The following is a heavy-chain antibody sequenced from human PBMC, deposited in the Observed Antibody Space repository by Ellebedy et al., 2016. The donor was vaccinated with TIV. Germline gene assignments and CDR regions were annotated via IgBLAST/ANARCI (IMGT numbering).Heavy chain of an antibody. J-gene: IGHJ6*02. V-gene: IGHV1-46*01. CDR3: ARDRYCSSTSCYMVAYYGMDV. D-gene: IGHD2-2*02. Sequence: ASVKVSCXASGGTFSSYAISWVRQAPGQGLEWMGIINPSGGSTSYAQKFQGRVTMTRDTSTSTVYMELSSLRSEDTAVYYCARDRYCSSTSCYMVAYYGMDVWGQGTTVTVSS. CDR1: GGTFSSYA. CDR2: INPSGGST.